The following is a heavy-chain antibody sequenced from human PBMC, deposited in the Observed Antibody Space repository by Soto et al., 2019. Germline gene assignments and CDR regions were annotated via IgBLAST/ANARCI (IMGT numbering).Heavy chain of an antibody. CDR3: ARQLYGSGSYSYFQH. CDR2: IYYSGST. V-gene: IGHV4-39*01. J-gene: IGHJ1*01. D-gene: IGHD3-10*01. Sequence: SETLSLTCTVSGGSISSSSYYWGWIRQPPGKGLEWIGSIYYSGSTYYNPSLKSRVTISVDTSKNQFSLKLSSVTAADTAVYYCARQLYGSGSYSYFQHWGQGTLVTVSS. CDR1: GGSISSSSYY.